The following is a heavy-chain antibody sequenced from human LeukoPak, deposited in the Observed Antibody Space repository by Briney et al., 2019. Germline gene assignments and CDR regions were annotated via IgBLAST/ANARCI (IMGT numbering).Heavy chain of an antibody. V-gene: IGHV3-23*01. CDR2: ISGSGVNT. D-gene: IGHD1-26*01. J-gene: IGHJ6*02. CDR3: AKDVRVGGGGMDV. CDR1: GFTFSSYS. Sequence: GGSLRLSCAASGFTFSSYSINWVRQAPGKGLEWVSLISGSGVNTYYADSVKGRFTISRDNSKNTVSLQMSSLRGEDTAVYYCAKDVRVGGGGMDVWGQGTPVTVSS.